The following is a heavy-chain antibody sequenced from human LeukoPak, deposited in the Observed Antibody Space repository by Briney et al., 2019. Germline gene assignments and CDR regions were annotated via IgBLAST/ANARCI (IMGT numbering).Heavy chain of an antibody. CDR3: ARDRTDYGDYFIDWFDP. Sequence: GASVKVSCKASGYTSTSYGISWVRQAPGQGLEWMGWISAYNGNTNYAQKLQGRVTMTTDTSTSTAYMELRSLRSDDTAVYYCARDRTDYGDYFIDWFDPWGQGTLVTVSS. V-gene: IGHV1-18*01. CDR2: ISAYNGNT. J-gene: IGHJ5*02. D-gene: IGHD4-17*01. CDR1: GYTSTSYG.